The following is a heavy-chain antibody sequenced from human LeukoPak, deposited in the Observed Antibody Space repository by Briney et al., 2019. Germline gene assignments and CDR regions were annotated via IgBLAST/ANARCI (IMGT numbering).Heavy chain of an antibody. CDR3: AKDLGVSGSYYGYYYYGMDV. V-gene: IGHV3-23*01. CDR2: ISGSGGST. CDR1: GFTFSSYG. D-gene: IGHD1-26*01. Sequence: GGSLRLSCTASGFTFSSYGMSWVRQAPGKGLEWVSAISGSGGSTYYADSVKGRFTISRDNSKNTLYLQMNSLRAEDTAVYYCAKDLGVSGSYYGYYYYGMDVWGQGTTVTVSS. J-gene: IGHJ6*02.